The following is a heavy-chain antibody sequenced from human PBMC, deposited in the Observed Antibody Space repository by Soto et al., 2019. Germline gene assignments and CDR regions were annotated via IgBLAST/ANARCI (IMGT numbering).Heavy chain of an antibody. CDR3: ARDLSWGSNWYYYMDV. CDR2: ISSSSSVI. V-gene: IGHV3-48*01. J-gene: IGHJ6*03. CDR1: GFILSDCA. D-gene: IGHD7-27*01. Sequence: EVQLVESGGGLVQPGGSLRLSCATSGFILSDCAMNWVRQAPGKGLEWVSYISSSSSVIDYADSVKGRFTVSRDNARNSLYLKMNSLRAKDTAVYYCARDLSWGSNWYYYMDVWGKGTTVTVSS.